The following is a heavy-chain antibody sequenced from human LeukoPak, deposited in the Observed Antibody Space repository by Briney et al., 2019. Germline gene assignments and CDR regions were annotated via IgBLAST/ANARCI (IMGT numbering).Heavy chain of an antibody. Sequence: SETLSLTCAVYGGSFSGYYWSWIRQPPGKGLEWIGEINHSGSTNYNPSLKSRVTISVDTSKNQFSLKLSSVTAADTAVYYCARQSILAARGYWGQGTLVTVSS. D-gene: IGHD6-6*01. V-gene: IGHV4-34*01. CDR1: GGSFSGYY. J-gene: IGHJ4*02. CDR3: ARQSILAARGY. CDR2: INHSGST.